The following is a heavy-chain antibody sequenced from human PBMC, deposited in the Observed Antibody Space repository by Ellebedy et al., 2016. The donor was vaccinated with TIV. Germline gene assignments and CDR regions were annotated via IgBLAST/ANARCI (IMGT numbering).Heavy chain of an antibody. CDR3: ARETRQAY. Sequence: GESLKISCAASGFSFSSYVMTWVRQAPGKGLEWVSGISGSGDSTYNADYVRGRFTISRDNAKNTVYLQMNSLRAEDTAVYFCARETRQAYWGQGTLVIVSS. CDR1: GFSFSSYV. J-gene: IGHJ4*02. CDR2: ISGSGDST. V-gene: IGHV3-23*01.